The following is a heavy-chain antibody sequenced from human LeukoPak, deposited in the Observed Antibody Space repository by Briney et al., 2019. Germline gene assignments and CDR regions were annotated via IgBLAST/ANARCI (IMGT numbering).Heavy chain of an antibody. CDR2: ISYDGSNK. J-gene: IGHJ4*02. CDR1: GFTFSSYA. D-gene: IGHD5-24*01. Sequence: GGSLRLSCAASGFTFSSYAMHWVRQAPGKGLEWVAVISYDGSNKYYADSVKGRFTISRDNSKNTPYLQMNSLRAEDTAVYYCARRWTQFDYWGQGTLVTVSS. V-gene: IGHV3-30-3*01. CDR3: ARRWTQFDY.